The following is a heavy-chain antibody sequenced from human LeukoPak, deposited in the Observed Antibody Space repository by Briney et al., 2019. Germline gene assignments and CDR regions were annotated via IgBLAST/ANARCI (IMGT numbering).Heavy chain of an antibody. J-gene: IGHJ4*02. V-gene: IGHV4-34*01. CDR3: ARVRYFDIIDY. CDR2: INHSGST. Sequence: SETLSLTCAVYGGSFSGYYWSWIRQPPGKGLEWIGEINHSGSTNYNPSLKSRVTISVDTSKNQFSLKLSSVTAADTAVYYCARVRYFDIIDYWGQGTLVTVSS. CDR1: GGSFSGYY. D-gene: IGHD3-9*01.